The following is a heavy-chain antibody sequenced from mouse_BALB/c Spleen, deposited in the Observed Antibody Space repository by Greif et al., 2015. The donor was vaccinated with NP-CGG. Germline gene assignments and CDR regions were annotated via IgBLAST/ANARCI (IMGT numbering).Heavy chain of an antibody. CDR2: INPSNGGT. J-gene: IGHJ3*01. D-gene: IGHD2-1*01. CDR3: TIYYGNHVGFAY. Sequence: QVQLQQSGAELVKPGASAKLSCKASGYTFTSYYMYWVKQRPGQGLEWIGEINPSNGGTNFNEKFKSKATLTVDKSSSTAYMQLSSLTSEDSAVYYCTIYYGNHVGFAYWGQGTLVTVSA. V-gene: IGHV1S81*02. CDR1: GYTFTSYY.